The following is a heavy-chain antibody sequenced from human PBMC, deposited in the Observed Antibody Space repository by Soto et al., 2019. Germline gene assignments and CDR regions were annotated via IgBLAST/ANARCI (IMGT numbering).Heavy chain of an antibody. CDR1: GFTFSSYA. D-gene: IGHD6-19*01. V-gene: IGHV3-30-3*01. J-gene: IGHJ4*02. CDR2: ISYDGSNK. CDR3: ASVYSSGPSTPNPLTYFDY. Sequence: GGSLRLSCAASGFTFSSYAMHWVRQAPGKGLEWVAVISYDGSNKYYADSVKGRFTISRDNSKNTLYLQMNSLRAEDTAVYYCASVYSSGPSTPNPLTYFDYWGQGTLVTVSS.